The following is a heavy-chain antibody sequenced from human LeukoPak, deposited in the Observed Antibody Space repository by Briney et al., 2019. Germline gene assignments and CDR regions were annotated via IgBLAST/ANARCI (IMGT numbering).Heavy chain of an antibody. V-gene: IGHV4-59*02. J-gene: IGHJ4*02. D-gene: IGHD6-13*01. CDR3: ARAIAAAGIWGGSLYYFDY. CDR1: GGSVSNYY. CDR2: IYYTET. Sequence: PSETLSLTCTVSGGSVSNYYWSWIRQSPGKGLEWIGYIYYTETSYNPSLKSRVTISADTSKNQFSLKLSSVTAADTAVYYCARAIAAAGIWGGSLYYFDYWGQGTLVTVSS.